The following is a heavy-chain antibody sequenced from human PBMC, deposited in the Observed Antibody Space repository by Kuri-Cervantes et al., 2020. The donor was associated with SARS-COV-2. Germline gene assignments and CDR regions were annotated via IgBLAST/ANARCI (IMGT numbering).Heavy chain of an antibody. D-gene: IGHD6-6*01. CDR1: GGTFSSYA. CDR3: ARGLIAARPELFDP. Sequence: SVKVSCKASGGTFSSYAISWVRQAPGQGLEWMGRIIPILGTANYAQKFQGRVTITVEKSTSTDYMELSSLRSEDTAVYYCARGLIAARPELFDPWGQGTLVTVSS. V-gene: IGHV1-69*04. J-gene: IGHJ5*02. CDR2: IIPILGTA.